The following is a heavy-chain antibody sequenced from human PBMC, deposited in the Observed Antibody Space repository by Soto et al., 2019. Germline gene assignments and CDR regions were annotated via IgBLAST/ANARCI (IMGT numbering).Heavy chain of an antibody. CDR1: GRSISSVNYY. J-gene: IGHJ4*02. Sequence: QVQLQESGPGLVKPSQTLSLTCTVSGRSISSVNYYWSWIRQPPGKGLEWIGYIYYSGSTYYNPSISSRVTISVDTSKNQFPLKLSSVTAADTAVYYCASYGSGGCNRGSCYSPLDYWGQGTLVTVSS. V-gene: IGHV4-30-4*01. D-gene: IGHD2-15*01. CDR2: IYYSGST. CDR3: ASYGSGGCNRGSCYSPLDY.